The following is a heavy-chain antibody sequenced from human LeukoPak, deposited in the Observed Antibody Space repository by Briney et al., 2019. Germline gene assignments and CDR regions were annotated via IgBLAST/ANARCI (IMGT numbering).Heavy chain of an antibody. V-gene: IGHV4-61*02. D-gene: IGHD7-27*01. CDR1: GGSISSGSYY. CDR2: IYTSGST. Sequence: SQTLSLTCTVSGGSISSGSYYWSWIRQPAGKGLEWIGRIYTSGSTNYNPSLKSRVTISVDTSKNQFSLKLSSVTAADTAVYYCARVSASYQMGNDYWGQGTLVTVSS. CDR3: ARVSASYQMGNDY. J-gene: IGHJ4*02.